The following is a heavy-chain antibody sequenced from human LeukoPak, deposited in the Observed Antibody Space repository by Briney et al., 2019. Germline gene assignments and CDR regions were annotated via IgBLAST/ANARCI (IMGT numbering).Heavy chain of an antibody. J-gene: IGHJ5*02. V-gene: IGHV5-51*01. CDR2: IYHGDSDT. Sequence: GESLKISCKGSGYSFTSYWIGWVRQMPGKGLEWMGIIYHGDSDTRYSPSFQGQVTISADKSISTAYLQWSSLKASDTVMYYCARLGWAAAGTPPWVSWFDPWGQGTLVTVSS. CDR1: GYSFTSYW. CDR3: ARLGWAAAGTPPWVSWFDP. D-gene: IGHD6-13*01.